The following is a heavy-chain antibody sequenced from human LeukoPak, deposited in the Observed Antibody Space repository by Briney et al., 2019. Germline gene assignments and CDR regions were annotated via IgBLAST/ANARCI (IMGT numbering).Heavy chain of an antibody. Sequence: GGSLRLSCAASGFSFTNAWMSWVRQAPGKGLEWIGHIKSRTDGGTTDYAAPVKDRFSISRDDSKDTLYLQMNSLKTEDIAVYYCATEYYGAYNYWGQGTLVTVSS. CDR3: ATEYYGAYNY. D-gene: IGHD4-17*01. CDR2: IKSRTDGGTT. V-gene: IGHV3-15*01. J-gene: IGHJ4*02. CDR1: GFSFTNAW.